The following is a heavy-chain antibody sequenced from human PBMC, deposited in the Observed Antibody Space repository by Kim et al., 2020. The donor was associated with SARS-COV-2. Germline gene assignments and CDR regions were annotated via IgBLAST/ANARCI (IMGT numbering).Heavy chain of an antibody. CDR2: ST. CDR3: ARSALFRTFDI. Sequence: STNYNAALKSRVTMSLDTSKNQFALKLSSVTAADTAVYYCARSALFRTFDIWGQGTMVTVSP. D-gene: IGHD2-21*01. V-gene: IGHV4-59*10. J-gene: IGHJ3*02.